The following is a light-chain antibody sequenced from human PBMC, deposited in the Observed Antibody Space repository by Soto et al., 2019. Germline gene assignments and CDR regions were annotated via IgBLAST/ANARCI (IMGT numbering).Light chain of an antibody. J-gene: IGKJ2*01. Sequence: EIVLTQSPATLSLSPGERATLSCRASQSVSSYFAWYQQKPGQAPRLLIYDASNRATGIPARFSGSVSGTDFTLTISSLEPEDFAVYYCQQRSNWPPTFGQGTKLEIK. CDR2: DAS. CDR1: QSVSSY. CDR3: QQRSNWPPT. V-gene: IGKV3-11*01.